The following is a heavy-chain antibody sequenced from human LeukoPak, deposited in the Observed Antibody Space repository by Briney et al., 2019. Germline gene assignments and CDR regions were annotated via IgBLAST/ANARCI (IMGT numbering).Heavy chain of an antibody. J-gene: IGHJ6*02. CDR2: IYPGDSDT. CDR1: GYSFTSYW. Sequence: GESLKISCKGSGYSFTSYWIGWVRQMPGKGLEWMGIIYPGDSDTRYSPSFQGQVTISADKSISTAYLQWSSLKASDTAMYYCARLLSWGYDPDQLGFYYYGMDVWGQGTTVTVSS. CDR3: ARLLSWGYDPDQLGFYYYGMDV. D-gene: IGHD5-12*01. V-gene: IGHV5-51*01.